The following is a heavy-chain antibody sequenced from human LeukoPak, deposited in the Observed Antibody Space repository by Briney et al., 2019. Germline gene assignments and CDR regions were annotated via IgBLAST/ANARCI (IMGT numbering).Heavy chain of an antibody. V-gene: IGHV4-34*01. Sequence: SETLSLTCAVYGGSFSGYYWSWIRQPPGKGLEWIGEINHSGSTDYNPSLKSRVTISVDTSKNQFSLRLSSVTAADTAVYYCAHGLRYFGYYYGMDVWGQGTTVTVSS. CDR1: GGSFSGYY. D-gene: IGHD3-9*01. CDR2: INHSGST. J-gene: IGHJ6*02. CDR3: AHGLRYFGYYYGMDV.